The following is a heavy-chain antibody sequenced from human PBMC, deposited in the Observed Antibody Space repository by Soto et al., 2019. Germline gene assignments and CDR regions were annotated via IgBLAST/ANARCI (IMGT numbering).Heavy chain of an antibody. J-gene: IGHJ5*02. V-gene: IGHV3-33*01. Sequence: GGSLRLSCAASGSTFSSYGMHWVRQAPGKGLEWVAVIWYDGSNKYYADSVKGRFTISRDNSKNTLYLQMNSLRAEDTAVYYCARDMMTRGVEDWFDPWGQGTLVTVSS. CDR3: ARDMMTRGVEDWFDP. CDR2: IWYDGSNK. CDR1: GSTFSSYG. D-gene: IGHD3-16*01.